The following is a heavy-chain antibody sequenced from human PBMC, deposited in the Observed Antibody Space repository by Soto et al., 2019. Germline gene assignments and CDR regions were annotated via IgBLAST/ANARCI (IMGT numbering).Heavy chain of an antibody. D-gene: IGHD4-17*01. CDR2: IWYDGSNK. V-gene: IGHV3-33*08. Sequence: GGSLRLSCAASGFTFSSYGMHWVRQAPGKGLEWVAVIWYDGSNKYYADSVEGRFTISRDNSKNTLYLQMNSLRAEDTAVYYCAREFPYSDYTPYYYYGMDVWGQGTTVTVSS. CDR3: AREFPYSDYTPYYYYGMDV. CDR1: GFTFSSYG. J-gene: IGHJ6*02.